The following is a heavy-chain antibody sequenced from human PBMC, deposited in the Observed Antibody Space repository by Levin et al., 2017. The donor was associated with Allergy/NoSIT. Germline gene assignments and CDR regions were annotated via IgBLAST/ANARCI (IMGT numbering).Heavy chain of an antibody. V-gene: IGHV1-2*02. CDR2: INPTSGGT. CDR3: ARDRGTVAWGLSYGLDF. D-gene: IGHD4-23*01. CDR1: SSPFPSSS. Sequence: ASVKVSFPSSSSPFPSSSLPFFLPSPFPGLEWMGWINPTSGGTTYARNFHGRVTLTRDTSISTAYMELNRVTSDDTAVYYCARDRGTVAWGLSYGLDFWGQGTTVTVSS. J-gene: IGHJ6*02.